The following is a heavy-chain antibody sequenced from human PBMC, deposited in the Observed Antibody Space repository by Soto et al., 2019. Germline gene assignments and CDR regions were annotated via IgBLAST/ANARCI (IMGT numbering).Heavy chain of an antibody. J-gene: IGHJ4*01. CDR3: ASGGGDYYFRF. CDR1: GIYMNPYY. D-gene: IGHD1-26*01. CDR2: IYYTGST. Sequence: PSETVSLTCTVSGIYMNPYYWTWIRQSPGKGLAWIGYIYYTGSTHSNPPLKSRVTMALDQSKNQFSLNLYSVTAVDTAVYYCASGGGDYYFRFGAHGFPVTVSS. V-gene: IGHV4-59*01.